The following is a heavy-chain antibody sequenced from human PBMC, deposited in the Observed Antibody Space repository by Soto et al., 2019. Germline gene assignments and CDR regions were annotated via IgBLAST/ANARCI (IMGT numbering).Heavy chain of an antibody. V-gene: IGHV1-18*01. J-gene: IGHJ6*02. CDR2: ISAYNGNT. CDR1: GYTFTSYG. Sequence: QVQLVQSGAEVKKPGASVKVSCKASGYTFTSYGISWVRQAPGQGLEWMGWISAYNGNTNYAQKLQGRVTMTTDTSTSTADMEMRSLRSDETDVYYCARGGIPEQVPFTYYYYGMDVWGQGTTVTVSS. D-gene: IGHD2-2*02. CDR3: ARGGIPEQVPFTYYYYGMDV.